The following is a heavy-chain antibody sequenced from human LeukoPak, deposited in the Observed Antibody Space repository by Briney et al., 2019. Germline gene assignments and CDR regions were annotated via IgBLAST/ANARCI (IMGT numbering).Heavy chain of an antibody. CDR3: AKTPGLDYDSSGYEGY. V-gene: IGHV3-23*01. CDR1: GFTFSSYA. J-gene: IGHJ4*02. D-gene: IGHD3-22*01. Sequence: GGSLRLSCAASGFTFSSYAMSWVRQAPGKGLGWVSAISGSGGSTYYADSVKGRFTISRDNSKNTLYLQMNSLRAEDTAVYYCAKTPGLDYDSSGYEGYWGQGTLVTVSS. CDR2: ISGSGGST.